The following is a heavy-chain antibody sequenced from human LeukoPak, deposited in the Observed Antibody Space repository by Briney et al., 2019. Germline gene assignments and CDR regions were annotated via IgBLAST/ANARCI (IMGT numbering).Heavy chain of an antibody. CDR3: ARAGDSSSWYRPFDY. V-gene: IGHV4-39*01. CDR1: GGSSSSSSYY. J-gene: IGHJ4*02. Sequence: SETLSLTCTVSGGSSSSSSYYWGWIRQPPGKGLEWIGSIYYSGSTYYNPSLKSRVTIPVDTSKNQFSLKLSSVTAADTAVYYCARAGDSSSWYRPFDYWGQGTLVTVSS. CDR2: IYYSGST. D-gene: IGHD6-13*01.